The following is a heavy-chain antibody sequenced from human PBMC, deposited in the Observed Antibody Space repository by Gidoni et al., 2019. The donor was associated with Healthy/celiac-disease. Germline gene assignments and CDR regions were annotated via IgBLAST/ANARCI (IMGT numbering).Heavy chain of an antibody. Sequence: EVQLLESGGGLVQPGGSLRLSCAASGFTFSSYAMSWVRQAPGKGLEWVSAISGRGGSTYYADSVKGRFTISRDNSKNTLYLQMNSLRAEDTAVYYCAKLEGIVVVPAANFDYWGQGTLVTVSS. CDR3: AKLEGIVVVPAANFDY. D-gene: IGHD2-2*01. CDR2: ISGRGGST. V-gene: IGHV3-23*01. J-gene: IGHJ4*02. CDR1: GFTFSSYA.